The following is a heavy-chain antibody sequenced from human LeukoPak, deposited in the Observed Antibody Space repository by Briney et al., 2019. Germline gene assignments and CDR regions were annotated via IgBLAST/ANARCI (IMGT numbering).Heavy chain of an antibody. Sequence: SETLSLTCAVYGGSFSGNYWTLIRQTPGRGLEWIGESSPTGDITGYNPSLKGRATISVDSSKNQFSLKLTSVTAADTGVYYCARVSDFIARPCDSWGPGTLVTVSS. CDR1: GGSFSGNY. D-gene: IGHD2-21*01. CDR3: ARVSDFIARPCDS. J-gene: IGHJ4*02. CDR2: SSPTGDIT. V-gene: IGHV4-34*01.